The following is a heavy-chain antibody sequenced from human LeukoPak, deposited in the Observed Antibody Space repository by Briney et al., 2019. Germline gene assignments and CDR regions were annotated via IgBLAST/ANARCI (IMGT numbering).Heavy chain of an antibody. Sequence: MASETLSLTCTVSGDSISTYYWSWIRQPPGKGLEWIAYIYYTGSTNYNPSLKSRVTISVDTSKNQFSLKLSSVTAADTAVYYCARHWALYGAGWYYDYWGQGTLVTVSS. V-gene: IGHV4-59*08. J-gene: IGHJ4*02. CDR2: IYYTGST. D-gene: IGHD6-19*01. CDR1: GDSISTYY. CDR3: ARHWALYGAGWYYDY.